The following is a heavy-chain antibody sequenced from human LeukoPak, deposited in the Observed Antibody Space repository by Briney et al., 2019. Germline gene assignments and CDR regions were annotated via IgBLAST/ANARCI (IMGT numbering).Heavy chain of an antibody. Sequence: PSETLSLTCTVSGGSISSSSYYWGWIRQPPGKGLEWIGSIYYSGSTYYNPSLKSRVPISVDTSKNQFSLKLSSVTAADTAVYYCAGHSLELVLYSYSWAAFDIWGQGTMVTVSS. CDR3: AGHSLELVLYSYSWAAFDI. V-gene: IGHV4-39*01. J-gene: IGHJ3*02. CDR2: IYYSGST. D-gene: IGHD5-18*01. CDR1: GGSISSSSYY.